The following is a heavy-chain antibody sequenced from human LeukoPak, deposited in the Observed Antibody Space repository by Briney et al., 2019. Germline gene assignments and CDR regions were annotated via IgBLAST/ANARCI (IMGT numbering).Heavy chain of an antibody. CDR2: IYSGGST. CDR3: ARVSGSYYYGMDV. J-gene: IGHJ6*02. CDR1: GFTVSSNY. V-gene: IGHV3-66*01. D-gene: IGHD5-12*01. Sequence: HSGGSLRLSCAASGFTVSSNYMSWVRQAPGKGLEWVSVIYSGGSTYYADSVKGRFTISRDNSKNTLYLQMNSLRAEDTAVYYCARVSGSYYYGMDVWGQGTTVTVSS.